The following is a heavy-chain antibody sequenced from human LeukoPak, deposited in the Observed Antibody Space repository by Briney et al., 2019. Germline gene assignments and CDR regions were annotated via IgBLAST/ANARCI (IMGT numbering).Heavy chain of an antibody. D-gene: IGHD7-27*01. Sequence: SSETLSLTCTVSGGPISSHCWSWIRQPPGKGLEWIGYIYYSGSTNYNPSLKSRVTISVDTSKNQFSLKLSSVTAADTAVYYCARVAGNWALFAFDIWGQGTMVTVSS. CDR1: GGPISSHC. J-gene: IGHJ3*02. CDR3: ARVAGNWALFAFDI. V-gene: IGHV4-59*11. CDR2: IYYSGST.